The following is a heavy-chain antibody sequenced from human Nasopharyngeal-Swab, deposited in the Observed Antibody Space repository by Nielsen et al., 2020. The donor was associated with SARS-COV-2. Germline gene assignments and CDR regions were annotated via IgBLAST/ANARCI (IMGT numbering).Heavy chain of an antibody. Sequence: SETLSLTCTVSGGSISSYYWSWIRQPPGKGLEWIGYMYYSGSTKYNPSLKSRVTISVDRSKKQFSLRLSSVTAADTAVYYCARRYCDSLYGMDVWGQGTTVTVSS. V-gene: IGHV4-59*01. CDR1: GGSISSYY. CDR2: MYYSGST. CDR3: ARRYCDSLYGMDV. J-gene: IGHJ6*02. D-gene: IGHD3-9*01.